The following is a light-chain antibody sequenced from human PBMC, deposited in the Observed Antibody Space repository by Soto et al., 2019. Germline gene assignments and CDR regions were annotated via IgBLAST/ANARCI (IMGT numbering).Light chain of an antibody. J-gene: IGLJ2*01. CDR3: SSYAVNDRLGV. CDR2: EVT. V-gene: IGLV2-8*01. CDR1: SSDVGGYDY. Sequence: QSALTQPPSASGSPGQSVTISCTGTSSDVGGYDYVSWYQQHPGKAPKLIIYEVTERPSGVPDRFSVSKSGNTASLTVSGLQSEDEANYYCSSYAVNDRLGVFGGGTKVTVL.